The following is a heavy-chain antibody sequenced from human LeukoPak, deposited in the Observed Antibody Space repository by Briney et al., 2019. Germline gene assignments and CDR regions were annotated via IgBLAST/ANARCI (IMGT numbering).Heavy chain of an antibody. CDR1: GGSISSYH. V-gene: IGHV4-59*08. J-gene: IGHJ4*02. Sequence: SETLSLTCTVSGGSISSYHWSWIRQPPGKGLEWIGYIYYSGSTNYNPSLKSRVTISVDTSKNQFSLKLSSVTAADTAVYYCATTRREDGSGSFDYWGQGTLVTVSS. D-gene: IGHD3-10*01. CDR3: ATTRREDGSGSFDY. CDR2: IYYSGST.